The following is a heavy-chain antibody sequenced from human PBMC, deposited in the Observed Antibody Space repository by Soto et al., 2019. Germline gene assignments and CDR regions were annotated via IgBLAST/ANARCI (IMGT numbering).Heavy chain of an antibody. CDR2: MHGNEISA. J-gene: IGHJ4*02. D-gene: IGHD6-19*01. Sequence: EVQLLESGGGLVQPGGSLGLSCAASGFTFSDYWMYWVRQAPGTGLVWVSRMHGNEISANYADSVKGRFTITRDNAKNTLYLQMNSLRVDDTAVYYCVRGSHGWSGMDYWGQGILVTVS. CDR3: VRGSHGWSGMDY. V-gene: IGHV3-74*01. CDR1: GFTFSDYW.